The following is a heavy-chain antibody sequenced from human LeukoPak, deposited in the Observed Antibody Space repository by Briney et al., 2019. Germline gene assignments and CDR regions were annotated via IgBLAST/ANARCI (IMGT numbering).Heavy chain of an antibody. CDR2: MNPNSGNT. Sequence: GAAVKVSCKASGYTFTSYDINWVRQAAGQGLEWMGWMNPNSGNTGYAQKFQGRVTITRNTSISTAYMELSSLRSEDTAVYYCARLSSSWYGDAFDIWGQRTMVTVSS. J-gene: IGHJ3*02. CDR3: ARLSSSWYGDAFDI. V-gene: IGHV1-8*03. D-gene: IGHD6-13*01. CDR1: GYTFTSYD.